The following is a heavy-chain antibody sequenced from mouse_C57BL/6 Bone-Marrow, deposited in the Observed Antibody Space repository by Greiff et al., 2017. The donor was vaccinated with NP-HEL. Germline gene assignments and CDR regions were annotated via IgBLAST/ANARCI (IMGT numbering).Heavy chain of an antibody. V-gene: IGHV1-59*01. CDR2: IDPSDSYT. CDR1: GYTFTSYW. CDR3: ARWRNSSGYGY. J-gene: IGHJ2*01. Sequence: QVQLQQPGAELVRPGTSVKLSCKASGYTFTSYWMHWVKQRPGQGLEWIGVIDPSDSYTNYNQKFKGKATLTVDTSSSTAYMQLSSLTSEDSAVYYGARWRNSSGYGYWGQGTTLTVSS. D-gene: IGHD3-2*02.